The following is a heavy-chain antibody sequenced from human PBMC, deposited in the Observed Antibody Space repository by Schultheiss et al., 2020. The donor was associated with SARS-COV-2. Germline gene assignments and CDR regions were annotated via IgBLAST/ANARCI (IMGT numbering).Heavy chain of an antibody. Sequence: ASVKVSCKASGYTFTGYYMHWVRQAPGQGLEWMGWISAYNGNTNYAQNLQGRVTMTTDTSTSTAYMELRSLRSDDTAVYYCARDRADFWSNWFDPWGQGTLVTVSS. CDR3: ARDRADFWSNWFDP. CDR2: ISAYNGNT. J-gene: IGHJ5*02. D-gene: IGHD3-3*01. CDR1: GYTFTGYY. V-gene: IGHV1-18*04.